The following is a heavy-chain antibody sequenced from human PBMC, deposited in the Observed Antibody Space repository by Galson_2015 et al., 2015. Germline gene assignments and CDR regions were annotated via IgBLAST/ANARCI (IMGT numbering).Heavy chain of an antibody. J-gene: IGHJ3*02. Sequence: CAISGDSVSTNSAAWNWIRQSPSRGLEWLGRTYYKSRWYNVYAVSVRSRITINPDTSKNLFSLHLDSVTPEDTAIYYCASGGSDALDIWGQGTMVTVSS. CDR2: TYYKSRWYN. CDR3: ASGGSDALDI. CDR1: GDSVSTNSAA. D-gene: IGHD3-3*01. V-gene: IGHV6-1*01.